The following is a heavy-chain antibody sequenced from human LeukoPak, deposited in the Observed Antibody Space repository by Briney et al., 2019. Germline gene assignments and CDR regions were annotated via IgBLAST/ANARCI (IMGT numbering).Heavy chain of an antibody. J-gene: IGHJ4*02. V-gene: IGHV4-59*01. CDR1: GGSISSYY. D-gene: IGHD6-13*01. Sequence: SETLSLTCTVSGGSISSYYWSWIRQPPGKGLEWIGYIYYSGSTNYNPSLKSRVTISVDTSKNQFSLKLSSVTAADTAVYYCARDNPAAGTRGFDYWGQGTLVTVSS. CDR3: ARDNPAAGTRGFDY. CDR2: IYYSGST.